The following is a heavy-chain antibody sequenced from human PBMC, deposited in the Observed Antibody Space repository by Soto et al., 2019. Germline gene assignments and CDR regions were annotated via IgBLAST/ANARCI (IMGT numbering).Heavy chain of an antibody. CDR2: IIPILGIA. D-gene: IGHD2-2*01. J-gene: IGHJ5*02. CDR3: ARAIGYCSSTSCYYGWFDP. Sequence: ASVKVSCKASGGTFSSYTISWVRQAPGQGLEWMGRIIPILGIANYAQKFQGRVTITADKSTSTAYMELSSLRSEDTAVYYCARAIGYCSSTSCYYGWFDPCGQGTLVTVSS. V-gene: IGHV1-69*02. CDR1: GGTFSSYT.